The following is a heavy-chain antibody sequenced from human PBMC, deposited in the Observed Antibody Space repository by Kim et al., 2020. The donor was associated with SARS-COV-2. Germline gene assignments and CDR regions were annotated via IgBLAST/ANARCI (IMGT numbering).Heavy chain of an antibody. J-gene: IGHJ4*02. Sequence: GGSLRLSCAASGFSFSNAWMSWVRQAPGKGLGWVGRIQSKTDGGTTDCAAPVKGRFTISRDDSKNTLYLQMNSLKTEDTAVYYCTTGYCTSGRCSFWGQGTLVTVSS. D-gene: IGHD2-8*01. CDR2: IQSKTDGGTT. V-gene: IGHV3-15*01. CDR1: GFSFSNAW. CDR3: TTGYCTSGRCSF.